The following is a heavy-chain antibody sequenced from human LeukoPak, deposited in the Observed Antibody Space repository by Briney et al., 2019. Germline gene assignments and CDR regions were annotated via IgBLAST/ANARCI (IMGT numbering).Heavy chain of an antibody. J-gene: IGHJ3*02. V-gene: IGHV3-23*01. D-gene: IGHD6-13*01. Sequence: GGSLRLSCAASGFTFSSYAMSWVRQAPGKGLEWVSAISGSGGSTYYADPVKGRFTISRDNSKNTLYLQMNSLRAEDTAVYYCAKDQASSWYRNAFDIWGQGTMVTVSS. CDR1: GFTFSSYA. CDR3: AKDQASSWYRNAFDI. CDR2: ISGSGGST.